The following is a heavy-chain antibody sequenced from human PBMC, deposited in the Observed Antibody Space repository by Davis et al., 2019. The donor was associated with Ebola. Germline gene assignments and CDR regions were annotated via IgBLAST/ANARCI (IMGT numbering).Heavy chain of an antibody. J-gene: IGHJ4*02. CDR2: ISSSRYI. CDR1: GFTFSSYT. D-gene: IGHD2-15*01. V-gene: IGHV3-21*01. Sequence: GGSLRLSCAASGFTFSSYTMNWVRQAPGKGLEWVSSISSSRYIYYAPSVRGRLTISRDNAKNSLYLQMNGLRAEDTAVYYCAREGISLLGDYWGRGALVTVSS. CDR3: AREGISLLGDY.